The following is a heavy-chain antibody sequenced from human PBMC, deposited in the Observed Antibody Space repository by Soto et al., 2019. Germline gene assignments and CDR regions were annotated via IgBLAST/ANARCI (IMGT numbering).Heavy chain of an antibody. J-gene: IGHJ5*02. CDR2: IIPLFGTT. V-gene: IGHV1-69*06. D-gene: IGHD3-22*01. CDR3: ARDHVSMITEAGRSGWFDP. CDR1: GGTFRTYV. Sequence: SVKVSCKASGGTFRTYVITWVRQAPGQGLEWMGGIIPLFGTTNYAQKFQGRVTIAADKSTNTAYMELYSLRSEDTAVYYCARDHVSMITEAGRSGWFDPWGQGTLVTVSS.